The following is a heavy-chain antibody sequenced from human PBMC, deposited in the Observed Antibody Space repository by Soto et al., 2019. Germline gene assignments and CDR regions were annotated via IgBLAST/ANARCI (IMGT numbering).Heavy chain of an antibody. CDR2: ISSDAIYK. CDR1: GFTLSNYG. J-gene: IGHJ4*02. Sequence: PGGSRLSCAASGFTLSNYGIHWVRQAPGKGLEWVSVISSDAIYKYYADSVKGRFTISRDNSKNTVYLQMNSLRPEDTAFYYCAKEYYYDSSGHYHGVADYWGQGALVTVSS. D-gene: IGHD3-22*01. CDR3: AKEYYYDSSGHYHGVADY. V-gene: IGHV3-30*18.